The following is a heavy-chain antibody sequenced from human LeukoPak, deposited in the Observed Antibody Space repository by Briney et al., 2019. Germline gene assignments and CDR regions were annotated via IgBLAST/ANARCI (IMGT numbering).Heavy chain of an antibody. Sequence: GGSLRLSCAPSGFTFSSYEMNWVRQAPGKGLEWVSYICSSGSTIYYADSVKGRFTISRDNAKNSLYLQMNSLRAEDTAVYYCARGGTLEYFQHWGQGTLVTVSS. CDR3: ARGGTLEYFQH. CDR1: GFTFSSYE. J-gene: IGHJ1*01. CDR2: ICSSGSTI. V-gene: IGHV3-48*03.